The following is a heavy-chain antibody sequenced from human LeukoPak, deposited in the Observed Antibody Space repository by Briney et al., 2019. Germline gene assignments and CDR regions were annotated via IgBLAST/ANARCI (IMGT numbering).Heavy chain of an antibody. D-gene: IGHD2-15*01. Sequence: PSETLSLTCTVSGGSISSGGYYWSWIRQPPGKGLEWIGYIYHSGSAYYNPSLKSRVTISVDRSKNQFSLKLSSVTAADTTVYYCARAWRGVAPRLINWFDPWGQGTLVTVSS. CDR1: GGSISSGGYY. CDR3: ARAWRGVAPRLINWFDP. J-gene: IGHJ5*02. V-gene: IGHV4-30-2*01. CDR2: IYHSGSA.